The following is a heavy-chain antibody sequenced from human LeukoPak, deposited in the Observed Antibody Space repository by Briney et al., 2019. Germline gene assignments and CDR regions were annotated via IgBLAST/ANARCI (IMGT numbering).Heavy chain of an antibody. CDR2: ISQWSGYI. V-gene: IGHV3-21*01. D-gene: IGHD2-21*02. J-gene: IGHJ4*02. CDR3: ARLQGPDCGGDCYSPGTRSDY. Sequence: PGGSLRLSCAASGFTFSSYSMNWVRQAPGKGLEWVSFISQWSGYIYYAESVKGRFTISRDNAKNSLYLQMDSLRAEDTAVYHCARLQGPDCGGDCYSPGTRSDYWGQGTLVTVSS. CDR1: GFTFSSYS.